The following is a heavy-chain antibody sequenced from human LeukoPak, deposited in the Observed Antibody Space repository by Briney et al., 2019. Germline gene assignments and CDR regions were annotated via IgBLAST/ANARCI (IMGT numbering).Heavy chain of an antibody. J-gene: IGHJ4*02. D-gene: IGHD3-10*01. CDR2: INPSGGST. Sequence: ASVKVSCKASGYTFTSYYMHWVRQAPGQGLEWMGIINPSGGSTSYAQKFQGRVTMTRDTSTSTAYMELSSLRSEDTAVYYCARGDYGSGSYKGGGFDYWGQGTLVTVSS. CDR1: GYTFTSYY. V-gene: IGHV1-46*01. CDR3: ARGDYGSGSYKGGGFDY.